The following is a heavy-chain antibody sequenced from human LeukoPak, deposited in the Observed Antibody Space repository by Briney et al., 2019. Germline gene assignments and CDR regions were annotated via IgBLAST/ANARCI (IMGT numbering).Heavy chain of an antibody. CDR2: INPIFGTA. CDR1: GGTFSSYA. CDR3: ARGSLVRGVIITPGYYYYMDV. D-gene: IGHD3-10*02. J-gene: IGHJ6*03. V-gene: IGHV1-69*13. Sequence: GASVKVSCKASGGTFSSYAISWVRQAPGQGLEWMGGINPIFGTANYAQKFQGRVTITADESTSTAYMELSSLRSEDTAVYYCARGSLVRGVIITPGYYYYMDVWGKGTTVTVSS.